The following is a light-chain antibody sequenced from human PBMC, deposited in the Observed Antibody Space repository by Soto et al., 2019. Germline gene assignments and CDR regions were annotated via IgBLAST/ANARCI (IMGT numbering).Light chain of an antibody. Sequence: QSALTQPASVSGSPGQSITISCTGTSSDVGGYIYVSWYQQHPGKAPKLLIYEVSNRPSGVSNRFSGSKSGNTASLTISGLQAEDEADYYCSSYTAFNTPFVFGTGTKLTVL. CDR1: SSDVGGYIY. CDR2: EVS. J-gene: IGLJ1*01. V-gene: IGLV2-14*01. CDR3: SSYTAFNTPFV.